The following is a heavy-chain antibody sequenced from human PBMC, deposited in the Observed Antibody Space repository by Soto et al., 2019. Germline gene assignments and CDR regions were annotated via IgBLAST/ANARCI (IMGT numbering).Heavy chain of an antibody. CDR1: GYTFTGYG. J-gene: IGHJ4*02. D-gene: IGHD3-22*01. Sequence: ASVKVSCKASGYTFTGYGISWVRQAPGQGLEWMGWINPNSGGTNYAQKFQGWVTMTRDTSISTAYMELSRLRSDDTAVYYCARVRTGYYDSSGSPFDYWGQGTLVTVSS. CDR3: ARVRTGYYDSSGSPFDY. CDR2: INPNSGGT. V-gene: IGHV1-2*04.